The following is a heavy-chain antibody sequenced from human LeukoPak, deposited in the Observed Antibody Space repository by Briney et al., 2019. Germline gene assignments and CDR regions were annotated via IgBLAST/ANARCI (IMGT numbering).Heavy chain of an antibody. V-gene: IGHV1-18*01. CDR2: ISAYNGKT. Sequence: ASVKVSCKASGYTFFTSDVSWVRQAPGQGLEWMGWISAYNGKTNYAQRFQGRVTMTTDTSTNTAYMELRSLRSDDTAVYHCARDKKQAYYMDVWGKGTTVTVSS. D-gene: IGHD6-13*01. CDR3: ARDKKQAYYMDV. CDR1: GYTFFTSD. J-gene: IGHJ6*03.